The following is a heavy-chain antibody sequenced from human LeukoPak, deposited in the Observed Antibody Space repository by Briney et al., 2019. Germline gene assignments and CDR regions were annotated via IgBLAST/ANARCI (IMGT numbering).Heavy chain of an antibody. V-gene: IGHV1-24*01. D-gene: IGHD4-17*01. J-gene: IGHJ6*02. CDR2: FDPEDGET. CDR1: GYTFTSYG. Sequence: ASVKVSCKASGYTFTSYGISWVRQAPGQGLEWMGGFDPEDGETIYAQKFQGRVTMTEDTSTDTAYMELSSLRSEDTAVYYCATDFVGDYGDYGHYYGMDVWGQGTTVTVSS. CDR3: ATDFVGDYGDYGHYYGMDV.